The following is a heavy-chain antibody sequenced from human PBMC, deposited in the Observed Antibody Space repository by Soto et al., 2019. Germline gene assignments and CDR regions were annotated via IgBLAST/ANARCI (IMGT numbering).Heavy chain of an antibody. CDR3: ARGARDDFWSGYYIGYYFDY. CDR1: GGTFSSYA. CDR2: IIPIFGTA. J-gene: IGHJ4*02. Sequence: QVQLVQSGAEVKKPGSSVKVSCKASGGTFSSYAISWVRQAPGQGLEWMGGIIPIFGTANYAQKFQGRVTITADESTSTAYMELSSLRSEDTAVYYCARGARDDFWSGYYIGYYFDYWCQGTLVTVSS. D-gene: IGHD3-3*01. V-gene: IGHV1-69*01.